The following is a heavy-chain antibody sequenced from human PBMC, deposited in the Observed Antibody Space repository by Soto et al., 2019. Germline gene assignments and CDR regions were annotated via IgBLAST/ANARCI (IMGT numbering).Heavy chain of an antibody. CDR1: GFTLNSYG. CDR2: ISYDGSNK. V-gene: IGHV3-30*18. D-gene: IGHD3-22*01. CDR3: AKDRHYYDSSGAFDY. Sequence: GGSLRLSCAASGFTLNSYGMHWVRQAPGKGLEWVALISYDGSNKYYPDSVKGRFTISRDNSKNTLNLQMNSLRAEDTAVYYCAKDRHYYDSSGAFDYWGQGTLVTVSS. J-gene: IGHJ4*02.